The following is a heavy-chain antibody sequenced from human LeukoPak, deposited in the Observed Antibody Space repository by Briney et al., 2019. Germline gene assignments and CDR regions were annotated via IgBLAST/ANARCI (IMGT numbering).Heavy chain of an antibody. Sequence: RPSETLSLTCIVSGDSIRSSGYYSGWIRQPPGKGLEWLGSMFYGETTSYSPSLQSRVPIPLDTSKKQVSLRLNCLTAAVLAVYYCARLERSRMDGAQYWGQGTLVTVSS. CDR2: MFYGETT. D-gene: IGHD4/OR15-4a*01. CDR1: GDSIRSSGYY. J-gene: IGHJ4*02. V-gene: IGHV4-39*01. CDR3: ARLERSRMDGAQY.